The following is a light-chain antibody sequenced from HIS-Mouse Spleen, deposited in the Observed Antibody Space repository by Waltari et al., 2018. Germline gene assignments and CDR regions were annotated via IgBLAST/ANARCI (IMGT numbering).Light chain of an antibody. CDR2: KDS. Sequence: SYELTHPSSVSVSPGQTARINCSGDVLAKKYARSFQQKPGQAPVRVIYKDSARPSGSPALFAGSSSGTTVTLTLSGAQVGDEADYYCYSAADNNLGVFGGGTKLTVL. CDR3: YSAADNNLGV. J-gene: IGLJ3*02. CDR1: VLAKKY. V-gene: IGLV3-27*01.